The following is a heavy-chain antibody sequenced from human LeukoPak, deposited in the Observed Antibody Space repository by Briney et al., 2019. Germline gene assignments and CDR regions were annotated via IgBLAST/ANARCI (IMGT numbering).Heavy chain of an antibody. CDR1: GFTFSNYW. CDR2: LNQDGSEK. D-gene: IGHD3-10*01. CDR3: ARVGPEVRGVITQIFDY. V-gene: IGHV3-7*04. Sequence: GGSLRLSCAASGFTFSNYWMSWVRQAPGKGLEWVANLNQDGSEKYFVDSVKGRFTISRDNAKNSLYLQMNSLRAEDTAVYYCARVGPEVRGVITQIFDYWGQGTLVTVSS. J-gene: IGHJ4*02.